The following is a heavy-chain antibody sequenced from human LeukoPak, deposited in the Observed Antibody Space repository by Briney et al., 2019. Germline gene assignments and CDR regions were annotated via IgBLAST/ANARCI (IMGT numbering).Heavy chain of an antibody. D-gene: IGHD2/OR15-2a*01. CDR2: SNTDGSET. Sequence: PGGALRLSCEASGFAFSNYWMHWVRQGPGKGLVWVSRSNTDGSETTYADSVKGRFIISKDNAKNTLYLQMNSLRPEDTAIYYCAIDRIEVGLDVWGQGTAVTVSS. CDR1: GFAFSNYW. CDR3: AIDRIEVGLDV. J-gene: IGHJ6*02. V-gene: IGHV3-74*01.